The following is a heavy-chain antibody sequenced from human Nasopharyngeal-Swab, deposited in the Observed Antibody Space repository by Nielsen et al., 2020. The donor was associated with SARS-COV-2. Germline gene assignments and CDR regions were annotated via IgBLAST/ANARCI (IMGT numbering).Heavy chain of an antibody. CDR1: IRDI. Sequence: IRDIIHWVRPAPGQGLEWMGIINPGGGSARYSQNFQGRVTMTRDTSTSTVYMELSSLRSEDTAVYYCARGGDPREVVAATDCFDPWGQGTLVTVSS. CDR2: INPGGGSA. J-gene: IGHJ5*02. CDR3: ARGGDPREVVAATDCFDP. D-gene: IGHD2-15*01. V-gene: IGHV1-46*01.